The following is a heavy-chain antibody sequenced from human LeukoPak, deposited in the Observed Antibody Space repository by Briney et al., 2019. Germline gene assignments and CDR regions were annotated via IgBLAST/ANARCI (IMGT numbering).Heavy chain of an antibody. CDR1: GFTFSNYW. J-gene: IGHJ6*03. D-gene: IGHD3-9*01. CDR3: ARDPLTLYNYYMDV. V-gene: IGHV3-7*01. CDR2: IKQDGSEK. Sequence: GGSLRLSCAASGFTFSNYWMSWVRQVPGKGLEWVAKIKQDGSEKYYVDSVKGRFTISRDNAKNSLYLQMNSLRAEDTAVYYCARDPLTLYNYYMDVWGKGTTVTVSS.